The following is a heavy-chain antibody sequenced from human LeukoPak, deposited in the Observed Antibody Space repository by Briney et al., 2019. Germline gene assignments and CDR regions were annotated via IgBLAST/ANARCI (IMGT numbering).Heavy chain of an antibody. J-gene: IGHJ5*02. CDR3: ARGGYCSSTSCDNWFDP. Sequence: PSETLSLTVAVSGYSIGSGYYWGWIRQPPGKGLEWIGSIYHSGSTYNNPSLKSRVTISVDTSKHQYSLKLSSVTAADTAVYYCARGGYCSSTSCDNWFDPWGQGTLVTVSS. D-gene: IGHD2-2*01. V-gene: IGHV4-38-2*01. CDR1: GYSIGSGYY. CDR2: IYHSGST.